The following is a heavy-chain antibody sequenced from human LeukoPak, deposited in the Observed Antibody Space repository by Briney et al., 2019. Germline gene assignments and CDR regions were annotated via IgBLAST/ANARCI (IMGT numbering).Heavy chain of an antibody. CDR3: VRDNPRCCGVVPANIDDY. D-gene: IGHD2-15*01. V-gene: IGHV3-9*01. J-gene: IGHJ4*02. Sequence: PGRSLRLSCAASGFTFGDYAMHWVRQAPGKGLEWVSGISWNSDSIGYADSVKGRFTISRDNAKNSLYLQMNSLRAEDTAVYYCVRDNPRCCGVVPANIDDYWGQGTLVTVSS. CDR1: GFTFGDYA. CDR2: ISWNSDSI.